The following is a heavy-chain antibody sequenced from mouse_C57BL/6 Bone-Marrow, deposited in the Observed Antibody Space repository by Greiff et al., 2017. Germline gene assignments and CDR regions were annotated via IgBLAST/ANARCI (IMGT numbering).Heavy chain of an antibody. CDR3: ARRGGYDVRFAY. CDR1: GFTFSSYA. CDR2: ISDGGSYT. V-gene: IGHV5-4*03. Sequence: EVKIEESGGGLVKPGGSLKLSCAASGFTFSSYAMSWVRQTPEKRLEWVATISDGGSYTYYPDNVKGRFTISRDNAKNNLYLQMSHLKSEDTAMYYCARRGGYDVRFAYWGQGTLVTVSA. J-gene: IGHJ3*01. D-gene: IGHD2-2*01.